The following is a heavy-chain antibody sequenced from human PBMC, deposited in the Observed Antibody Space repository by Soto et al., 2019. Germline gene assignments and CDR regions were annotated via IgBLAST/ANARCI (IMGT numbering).Heavy chain of an antibody. D-gene: IGHD2-21*01. CDR2: IRGTGGET. V-gene: IGHV3-23*01. J-gene: IGHJ4*02. CDR1: GFTFRNFV. CDR3: AQDRGWEVVSPSHDY. Sequence: EVQLLESGGGIVQPGGSLRVSCVASGFTFRNFVMSWVRQAPGKGLEWVSAIRGTGGETFYADSVKGRCTISRDNSKNTLYLQMNSLRDEDTALFFCAQDRGWEVVSPSHDYWGQGTLVTVSS.